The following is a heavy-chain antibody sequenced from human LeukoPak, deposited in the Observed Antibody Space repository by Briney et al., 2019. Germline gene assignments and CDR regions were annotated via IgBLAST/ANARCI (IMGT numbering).Heavy chain of an antibody. CDR1: GYTFTGYY. V-gene: IGHV1-2*02. Sequence: GASVKVSCKASGYTFTGYYMHWVRQAPGQGLEWMGWINPNSGGTNYAQKFQGRVTMTRDTSISTAYMELSRLRSDDTAVYYCARVTLGYCSSTSCFAFDIWGQGTMVTVSS. CDR2: INPNSGGT. D-gene: IGHD2-2*03. CDR3: ARVTLGYCSSTSCFAFDI. J-gene: IGHJ3*02.